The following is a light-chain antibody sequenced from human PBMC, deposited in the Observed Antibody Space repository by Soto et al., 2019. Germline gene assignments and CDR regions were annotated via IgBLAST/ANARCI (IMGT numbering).Light chain of an antibody. V-gene: IGKV3-20*01. CDR2: GAS. CDR1: QSVSSSF. J-gene: IGKJ1*01. Sequence: EIVLTHSPGTLSLSPGERATLSCRASQSVSSSFLAWYQQKPGQAPRLVIYGASSRATGIPDRFSGSGSGTDFTLTISRLEPEDFAVYYCQQYGSSPWTFGQGTKVDIK. CDR3: QQYGSSPWT.